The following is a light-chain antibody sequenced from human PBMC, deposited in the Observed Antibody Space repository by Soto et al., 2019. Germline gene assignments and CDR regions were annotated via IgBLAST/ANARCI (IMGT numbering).Light chain of an antibody. V-gene: IGKV2D-29*01. CDR1: HSLLRTDGKTH. Sequence: DIVMTQTPLSLSVTPGQPASISCKSSHSLLRTDGKTHLFWYLQRPGQPPQLLIYEVSNRFSGVPERFSGSGSGTDFTLKISRVEAEDVGVYYYLQTIQLVYPFGQGTKLDI. J-gene: IGKJ2*01. CDR3: LQTIQLVYP. CDR2: EVS.